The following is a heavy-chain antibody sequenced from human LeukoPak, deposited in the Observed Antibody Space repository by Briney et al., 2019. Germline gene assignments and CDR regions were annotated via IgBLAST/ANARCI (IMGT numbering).Heavy chain of an antibody. J-gene: IGHJ4*02. CDR2: ITSKTDGGIT. CDR1: GFTFSSYS. V-gene: IGHV3-15*01. CDR3: ATDESNSFFF. D-gene: IGHD2/OR15-2a*01. Sequence: PGGSLRLSCAASGFTFSSYSMSWVRQAPGKGLEWVGRITSKTDGGITDSAAPVKGRFTVSRDDSKNTLFLQMSSLRTEDTAVYYCATDESNSFFFWGQGTLVTVSS.